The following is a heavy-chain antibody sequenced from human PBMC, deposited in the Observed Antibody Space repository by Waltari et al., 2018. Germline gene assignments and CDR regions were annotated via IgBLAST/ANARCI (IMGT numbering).Heavy chain of an antibody. Sequence: QVQLQQSGPGLVKPSQTLSLTCAISGDSVSSNSAAWNWIRQSPSTGLEWLGRTYYRSKWSYASAVPMKSRIHITLDTSKYQFSLQRNSVTPDDTAVDYGSSAPRTYYDDSSADYQLLDYRGQGTLVTGSS. J-gene: IGHJ4*02. D-gene: IGHD3-22*01. CDR2: TYYRSKWSY. V-gene: IGHV6-1*01. CDR1: GDSVSSNSAA. CDR3: SSAPRTYYDDSSADYQLLDY.